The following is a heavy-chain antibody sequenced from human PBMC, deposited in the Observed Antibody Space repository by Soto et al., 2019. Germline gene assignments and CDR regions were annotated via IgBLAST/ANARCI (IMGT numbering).Heavy chain of an antibody. J-gene: IGHJ3*02. D-gene: IGHD6-6*01. CDR1: GFTFTSSA. V-gene: IGHV1-58*01. CDR3: AADCGYSSSSGTFDI. Sequence: ASVKVSCKASGFTFTSSAVQWVRQARGQRLEWIGWIVVGSGNTNYAQKFQERVTITRDMSTSTAYMELSSLRSEDTAVYYCAADCGYSSSSGTFDIWGQGTMVTVSS. CDR2: IVVGSGNT.